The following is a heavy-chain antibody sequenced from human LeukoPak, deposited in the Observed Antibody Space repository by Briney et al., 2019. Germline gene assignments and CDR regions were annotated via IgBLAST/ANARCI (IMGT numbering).Heavy chain of an antibody. D-gene: IGHD2-2*01. J-gene: IGHJ6*02. CDR2: ISAYNGNT. CDR1: GYTFTSYG. V-gene: IGHV1-18*01. Sequence: GASVKVSCKASGYTFTSYGISWVRQAPGQGLEWTGWISAYNGNTNYAQKLQGRVTMTTDTSTSTAYMELRSLRSDDTAVYYCARVFVAVPAFYGMDVWGQGTTVTVSS. CDR3: ARVFVAVPAFYGMDV.